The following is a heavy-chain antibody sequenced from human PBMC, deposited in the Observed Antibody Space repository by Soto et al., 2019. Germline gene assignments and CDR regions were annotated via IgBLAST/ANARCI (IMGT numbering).Heavy chain of an antibody. CDR1: GFTFSTYW. J-gene: IGHJ4*02. D-gene: IGHD3-16*01. CDR3: VCGGNFFVY. CDR2: INQDGSER. Sequence: EVQLVESGGGLVQPGGSLRLPCAASGFTFSTYWMTCVRQPPGKGLEWVASINQDGSERYYVDSVRGRFTISRYNAKNSLYLQMHSLRAEDTAVYYCVCGGNFFVYWGQGTLVTVSP. V-gene: IGHV3-7*01.